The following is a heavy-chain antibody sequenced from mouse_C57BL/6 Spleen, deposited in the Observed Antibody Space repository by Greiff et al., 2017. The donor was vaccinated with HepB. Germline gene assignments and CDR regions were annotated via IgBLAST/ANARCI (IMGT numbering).Heavy chain of an antibody. D-gene: IGHD2-4*01. CDR1: GFTFSNYW. CDR3: TGGRLRQHAMDY. Sequence: EVQRVESGGGLVQPGGSMKLSCVASGFTFSNYWMNWVRQSPEKGLEWVAQIRLKSDNYATHYAESVKGRFTISRDDSKSSVYLQMNNLRAEDTGIYYCTGGRLRQHAMDYWGQGTSVTVSS. V-gene: IGHV6-3*01. CDR2: IRLKSDNYAT. J-gene: IGHJ4*01.